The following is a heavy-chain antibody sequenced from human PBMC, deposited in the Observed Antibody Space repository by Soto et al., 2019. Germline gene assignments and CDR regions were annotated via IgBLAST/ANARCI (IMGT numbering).Heavy chain of an antibody. CDR2: ITASGGRT. CDR3: AKDTRYADYVRWFDS. Sequence: GGSLRLSCTASGFTFSSYAMTWVRQAPGRGLEGVSGITASGGRTYYRDSGKGRFTISRDNSKSTLYLQMNSLSAEDTAVYYCAKDTRYADYVRWFDSWAQGTLVTVSS. CDR1: GFTFSSYA. J-gene: IGHJ5*01. V-gene: IGHV3-23*01. D-gene: IGHD4-17*01.